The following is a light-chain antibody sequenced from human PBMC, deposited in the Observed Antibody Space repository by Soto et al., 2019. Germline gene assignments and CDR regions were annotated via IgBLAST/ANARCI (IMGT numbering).Light chain of an antibody. V-gene: IGLV2-8*01. CDR1: SSDVGASDH. Sequence: QSVLTQPPSASGSPGQSVTISCTGTSSDVGASDHVSWYQQHPGKAPKLIIYEVSKRPPGVPDRFSGSKSGNTASLTVSGLQAEDEADYHCSSFTGSIPFVFGTGTTVTVL. CDR3: SSFTGSIPFV. J-gene: IGLJ1*01. CDR2: EVS.